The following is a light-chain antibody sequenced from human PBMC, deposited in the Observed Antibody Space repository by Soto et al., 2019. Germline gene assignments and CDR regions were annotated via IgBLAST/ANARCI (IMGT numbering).Light chain of an antibody. J-gene: IGKJ4*01. Sequence: AIRMTQSPSSLSASTGDRVTITCRASQGISSYLAWYQQKPGKAPRLLIYGASTLQSGVPSRFSGSGSGTDFTLTISSLQSEDFAAYYCQQYYSYPLTFAGGTKVEI. V-gene: IGKV1-8*01. CDR3: QQYYSYPLT. CDR2: GAS. CDR1: QGISSY.